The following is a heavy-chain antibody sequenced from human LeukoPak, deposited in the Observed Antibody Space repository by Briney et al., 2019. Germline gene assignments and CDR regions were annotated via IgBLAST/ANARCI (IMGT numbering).Heavy chain of an antibody. V-gene: IGHV3-74*01. J-gene: IGHJ5*02. Sequence: GGSLRLSCAASGLTFSSHWMHWVRQAPGKGLVWVSRITNDGSSTTYADSVKGRFTISRDNAKNMLYLQVNSLRAEDTAVYFCAKDRTGYSYGYFLSPWGQGTLVTVSS. CDR3: AKDRTGYSYGYFLSP. CDR2: ITNDGSST. D-gene: IGHD5-18*01. CDR1: GLTFSSHW.